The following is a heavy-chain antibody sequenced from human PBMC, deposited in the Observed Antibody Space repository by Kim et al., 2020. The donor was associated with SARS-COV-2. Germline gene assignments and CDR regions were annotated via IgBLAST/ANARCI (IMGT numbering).Heavy chain of an antibody. CDR2: INHSGRT. D-gene: IGHD3-10*01. Sequence: SETLSLTCAVYGGSFSGYYWSWIRQPPGKVLEWIGEINHSGRTNYNPSLKSRVTISVDTSKNQFSLKLTSVTAADAALYFCARRLSNTSGWGSHYCDLWGQGVLDTVSS. CDR3: ARRLSNTSGWGSHYCDL. CDR1: GGSFSGYY. J-gene: IGHJ1*01. V-gene: IGHV4-34*01.